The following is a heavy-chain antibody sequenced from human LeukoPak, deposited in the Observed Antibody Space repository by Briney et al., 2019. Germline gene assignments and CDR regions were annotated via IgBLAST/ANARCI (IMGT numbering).Heavy chain of an antibody. CDR2: IKNDGSEK. D-gene: IGHD3-3*02. CDR3: ARGHHFWSGFYYFEY. V-gene: IGHV3-7*04. CDR1: EFTFSNYW. J-gene: IGHJ4*02. Sequence: GGSLRLSCAASEFTFSNYWMNWVRQAPGKGLEWVANIKNDGSEKYYVDSVKGRFTSSRDNTKKSMYLQMNSLRADDTAVYYCARGHHFWSGFYYFEYWGQGSLVIVSS.